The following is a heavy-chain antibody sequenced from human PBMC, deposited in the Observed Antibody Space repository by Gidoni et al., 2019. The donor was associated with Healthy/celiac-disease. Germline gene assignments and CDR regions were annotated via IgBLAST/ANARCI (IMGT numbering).Heavy chain of an antibody. CDR2: IYHSGST. D-gene: IGHD2-21*02. Sequence: QVQLQESGPGLVKPSGTLSLTCAVSRGSISRSNWWSWVRQPPGKGLEWIGEIYHSGSTNYNQSLKSRVTISVDKSNNQFSLKLSSVTAADTAVYYCASRNCGGDCPFYYWGQGTLVTVSS. V-gene: IGHV4-4*02. J-gene: IGHJ4*02. CDR3: ASRNCGGDCPFYY. CDR1: RGSISRSNW.